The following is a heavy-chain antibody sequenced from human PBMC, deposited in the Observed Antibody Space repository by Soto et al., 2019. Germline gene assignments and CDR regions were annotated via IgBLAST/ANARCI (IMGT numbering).Heavy chain of an antibody. CDR3: VSGNRYYYYYYYMDV. Sequence: DVKLVESGGGLVQPGGSLRLSCAASGFTFSSYSMNWVRQAPGKGLEWVSYISSSSSNIYYADSVKGRFTISRDNAKNSLYLQMNSLRAEDTAVYYSVSGNRYYYYYYYMDVWGKGTTVTVSS. V-gene: IGHV3-48*01. CDR1: GFTFSSYS. CDR2: ISSSSSNI. D-gene: IGHD4-4*01. J-gene: IGHJ6*03.